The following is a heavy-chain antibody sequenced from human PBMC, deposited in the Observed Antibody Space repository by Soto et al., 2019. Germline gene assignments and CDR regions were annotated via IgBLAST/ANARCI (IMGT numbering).Heavy chain of an antibody. CDR2: VYSSGTT. CDR1: GGSINSYW. D-gene: IGHD3-10*01. J-gene: IGHJ4*02. Sequence: SETLSLTCSVSGGSINSYWWSWIRQPAGKGLEWIGRVYSSGTTGYNPSLNSRATMSVETSKNQFSLKLTSVTAADTAVYYCARDIGSYAFAEGYWGQGIQVTVSS. CDR3: ARDIGSYAFAEGY. V-gene: IGHV4-4*07.